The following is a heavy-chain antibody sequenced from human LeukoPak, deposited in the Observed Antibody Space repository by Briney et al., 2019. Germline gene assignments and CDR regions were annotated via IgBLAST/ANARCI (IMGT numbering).Heavy chain of an antibody. D-gene: IGHD3-10*01. V-gene: IGHV3-33*08. CDR2: IWDDGSHE. Sequence: GGSLRLSCAVSGFTVSNNYMNWVRQAPGKGLEWVAVIWDDGSHEYYEDSVKGRFTISRDNSKNTLYLQMNTLRAEDTALYYCARGSGAYYYSMDVWGQGTTVTVSS. CDR3: ARGSGAYYYSMDV. J-gene: IGHJ6*02. CDR1: GFTVSNNY.